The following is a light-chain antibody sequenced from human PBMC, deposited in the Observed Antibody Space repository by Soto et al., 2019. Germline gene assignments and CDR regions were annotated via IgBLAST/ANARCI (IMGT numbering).Light chain of an antibody. V-gene: IGLV2-14*02. CDR1: SSDVGSYNL. J-gene: IGLJ2*01. CDR2: EVS. CDR3: SSYRSINTGV. Sequence: QAVVTQPASVSGSPGQSITISCTGTSSDVGSYNLVSWYQQHPGKAPKLMIYEVSNRPSGVSNRFSGSKSGNTASLTISGLQAEDEADYYCSSYRSINTGVFGGGTKLTVL.